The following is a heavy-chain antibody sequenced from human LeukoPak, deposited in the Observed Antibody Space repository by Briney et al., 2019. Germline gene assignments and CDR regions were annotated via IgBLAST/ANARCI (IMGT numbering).Heavy chain of an antibody. CDR3: VRGIAPAGTVATPEFDYTYYFMDV. J-gene: IGHJ6*03. V-gene: IGHV1-8*01. CDR2: MNPNSGNT. Sequence: ASVKVSCKASGYTFTSYDINWVRQATGQGLEWMGWMNPNSGNTGYAQKFQGRVTMTRNTSISTAYMELSSLRAEDTALYYCVRGIAPAGTVATPEFDYTYYFMDVWGKGTTVTVSS. D-gene: IGHD6-13*01. CDR1: GYTFTSYD.